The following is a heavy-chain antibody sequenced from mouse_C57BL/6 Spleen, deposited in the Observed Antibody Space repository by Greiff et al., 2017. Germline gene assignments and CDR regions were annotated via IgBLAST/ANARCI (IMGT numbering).Heavy chain of an antibody. V-gene: IGHV1-47*01. J-gene: IGHJ1*03. Sequence: VQLQQSGAELVKPGASVKMSCKASGYTFTTYPIEWMKQNHGKSLEWIGNFHPYNDDTKYNEKFKGKATLTVEKSSSTVYLELSRLTSADSAVYYCARGSEQGYYVNWYFDVWGTGTTVTVSS. CDR2: FHPYNDDT. D-gene: IGHD2-3*01. CDR1: GYTFTTYP. CDR3: ARGSEQGYYVNWYFDV.